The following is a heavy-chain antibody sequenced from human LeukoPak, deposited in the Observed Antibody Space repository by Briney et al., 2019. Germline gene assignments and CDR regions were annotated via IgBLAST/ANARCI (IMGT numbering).Heavy chain of an antibody. CDR2: IYHSGIT. D-gene: IGHD2-21*01. CDR1: GYSISTGYY. J-gene: IGHJ4*02. Sequence: PSETLSLTYAVSGYSISTGYYWGWIRQSPGKGLEWIGNIYHSGITHYNPSLQGRVTLSVDTSKNQFSLNLNSVTAADTAVYYCTRFSTASSRPAYYWGQGTLVIVSS. CDR3: TRFSTASSRPAYY. V-gene: IGHV4-38-2*01.